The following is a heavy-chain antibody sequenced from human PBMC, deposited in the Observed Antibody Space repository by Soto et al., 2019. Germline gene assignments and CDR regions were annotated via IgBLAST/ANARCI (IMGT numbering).Heavy chain of an antibody. CDR3: ARTVGAAYYFDF. Sequence: SETLSLTCNVSGDSMTKYYWSWIRQPAGKGLEWIGRIYTSGSTNYNPSLKSRVTMSIDTSNNHFSLNLKSVTAADTAVYYCARTVGAAYYFDFWGQGALVTVSS. D-gene: IGHD1-26*01. J-gene: IGHJ4*02. V-gene: IGHV4-4*07. CDR1: GDSMTKYY. CDR2: IYTSGST.